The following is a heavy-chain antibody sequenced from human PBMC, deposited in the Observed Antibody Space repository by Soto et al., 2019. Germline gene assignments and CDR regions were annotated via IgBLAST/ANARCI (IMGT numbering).Heavy chain of an antibody. CDR2: ISYEGTNK. D-gene: IGHD7-27*01. V-gene: IGHV3-30-3*01. CDR1: GFSFSISP. CDR3: ARDPKTSGGQHWAFNYFDS. Sequence: LRLSCAASGFSFSISPMHWVRQAPGKGPEWVALISYEGTNKFYADSVKGRFTISRDNSKSTLYLQVDSLRPEDAAVYYCARDPKTSGGQHWAFNYFDSWGQGTLVTVSS. J-gene: IGHJ4*02.